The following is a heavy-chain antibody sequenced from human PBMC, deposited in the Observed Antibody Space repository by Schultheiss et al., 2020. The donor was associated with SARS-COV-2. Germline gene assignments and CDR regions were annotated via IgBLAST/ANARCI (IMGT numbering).Heavy chain of an antibody. CDR3: TRGAPGY. Sequence: TLSLTCTVSGGSISSGNYYWSWIRQAPGKGLEWIGYVYFSGSTYYNPSLRSRVTMSLDAAQNHFSLKLTSVTAADTAVYYCTRGAPGYWGQGTLVTVSS. CDR2: VYFSGST. V-gene: IGHV4-30-4*01. J-gene: IGHJ1*01. CDR1: GGSISSGNYY.